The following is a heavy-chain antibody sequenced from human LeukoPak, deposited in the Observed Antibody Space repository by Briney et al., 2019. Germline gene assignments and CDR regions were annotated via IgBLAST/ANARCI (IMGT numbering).Heavy chain of an antibody. CDR3: ARGYYYDSSGYTIDY. D-gene: IGHD3-22*01. V-gene: IGHV4-34*01. CDR1: GGSISSYY. Sequence: SETLSLTCTVSGGSISSYYWSWIRQPPGKGLEWIGEINHSGSTNYNPSLKSRVTISVDTSKNQFSLKLSSVTAADTAVYYCARGYYYDSSGYTIDYWGQGTLVTVSS. J-gene: IGHJ4*02. CDR2: INHSGST.